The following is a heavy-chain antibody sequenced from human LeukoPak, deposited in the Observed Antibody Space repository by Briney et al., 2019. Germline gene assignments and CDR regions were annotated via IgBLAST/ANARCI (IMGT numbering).Heavy chain of an antibody. D-gene: IGHD2-2*01. V-gene: IGHV3-73*01. CDR3: TSLTLGYCSSTSCYLVVY. CDR1: GFTFSGSA. J-gene: IGHJ4*02. Sequence: PGGSLRLSCAASGFTFSGSAIHWVRQASGKGLEWVGRIRSKANSYATAYAASVKGRFTISRDDSKNTAYLQMNSLKTEDTAVYYCTSLTLGYCSSTSCYLVVYWGQGTLVTVSS. CDR2: IRSKANSYAT.